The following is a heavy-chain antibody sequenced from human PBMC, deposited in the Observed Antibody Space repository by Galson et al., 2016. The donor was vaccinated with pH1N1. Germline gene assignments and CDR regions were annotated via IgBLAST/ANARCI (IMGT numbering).Heavy chain of an antibody. CDR3: AREGNLGGTTLRFNGWNDAFNL. CDR1: GGSISTGGYY. Sequence: QVHLQESGPGLVKPSQTLSLTCTVSGGSISTGGYYWSWIRQQPGKGLEWIGYIYYRGRTYYNPSHKSRVSITMDTSKNQFSLKVASVTAADTAVYFCAREGNLGGTTLRFNGWNDAFNLWGRGTMVTVSS. D-gene: IGHD3-10*01. CDR2: IYYRGRT. J-gene: IGHJ3*01. V-gene: IGHV4-31*03.